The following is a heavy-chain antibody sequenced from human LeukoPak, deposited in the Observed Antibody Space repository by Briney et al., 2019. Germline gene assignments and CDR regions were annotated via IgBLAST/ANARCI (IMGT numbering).Heavy chain of an antibody. CDR1: GVSVTSYY. CDR3: ARHPDYGGNFDS. D-gene: IGHD4-23*01. Sequence: PSETLSLTCTVSGVSVTSYYWSWIRQPPGKGLKWIGYISYSGSTNYNPSLKSRVTISVDTSKNQFSLKLSSVTAADTAVYYCARHPDYGGNFDSWGQGTLVTVS. CDR2: ISYSGST. V-gene: IGHV4-59*08. J-gene: IGHJ4*02.